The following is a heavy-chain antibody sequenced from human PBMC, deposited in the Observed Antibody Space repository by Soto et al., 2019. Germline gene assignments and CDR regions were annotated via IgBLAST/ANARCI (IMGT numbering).Heavy chain of an antibody. V-gene: IGHV1-69*13. CDR3: ARDGTLYDSSGYYYLY. J-gene: IGHJ4*02. CDR1: GGTFSSSA. D-gene: IGHD3-22*01. CDR2: IIPIFGTA. Sequence: SVKVSCKASGGTFSSSAISWVRQAPGQGLEWMGGIIPIFGTANYAQKFQGRVTITADESTRTAYMELSSLRSEDTAVYYCARDGTLYDSSGYYYLYWGQGTPVTVSS.